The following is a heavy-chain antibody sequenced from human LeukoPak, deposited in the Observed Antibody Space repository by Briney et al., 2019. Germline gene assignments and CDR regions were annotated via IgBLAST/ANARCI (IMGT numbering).Heavy chain of an antibody. J-gene: IGHJ4*02. CDR2: ISYDGSNK. V-gene: IGHV3-30*18. CDR1: GFISSTYA. CDR3: AKDRAEGKQWLAQFDY. Sequence: PGRSLRLSCAASGFISSTYAMYWVRQAPGKGLEWVAVISYDGSNKYYGDSVKGRFTISRDNSKSTLYLQMNSLRAEDAAVYYCAKDRAEGKQWLAQFDYWGQGTLVTVSS. D-gene: IGHD6-19*01.